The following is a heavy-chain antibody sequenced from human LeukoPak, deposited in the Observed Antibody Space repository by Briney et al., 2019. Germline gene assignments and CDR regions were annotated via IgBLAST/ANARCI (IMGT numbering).Heavy chain of an antibody. V-gene: IGHV3-66*02. D-gene: IGHD2-2*01. J-gene: IGHJ6*03. Sequence: GGSLRLSCAASGFTVSSNYMSWVRQARGKGLEWVSVIYSGGSTYYADSVKGRFTISRDNSKNTLYLQMNRLRAEDTAVYYCARERRIVVVPGRSYCYYMDVWGKGTTVTVSS. CDR1: GFTVSSNY. CDR3: ARERRIVVVPGRSYCYYMDV. CDR2: IYSGGST.